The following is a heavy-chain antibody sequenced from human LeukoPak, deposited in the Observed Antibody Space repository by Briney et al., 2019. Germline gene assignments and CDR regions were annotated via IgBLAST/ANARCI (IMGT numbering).Heavy chain of an antibody. CDR1: GFIFSDYY. CDR2: ISTSGAVK. V-gene: IGHV3-11*01. J-gene: IGHJ4*02. D-gene: IGHD6-25*01. Sequence: GGSLRLSCAGSGFIFSDYYMSWIRQAPGKGLEWISYISTSGAVKYYADSVKGRFTISRDNAKNSMYLQMSSLTAEDMAMHYCARGTNRRPDYWGQGTLVAVSS. CDR3: ARGTNRRPDY.